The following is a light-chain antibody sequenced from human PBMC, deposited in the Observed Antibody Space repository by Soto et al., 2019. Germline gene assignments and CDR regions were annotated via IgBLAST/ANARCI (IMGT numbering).Light chain of an antibody. CDR2: GAS. CDR1: QSVAANY. CDR3: HQYGTAPLT. Sequence: EVVLTQSPGTLSLSPGERATLSCRPSQSVAANYLAWYQQKRGQAPRLLIYGASSRATGIPDRVSGSGSGTDFTLTISRLEPEDFSVYYCHQYGTAPLTFGPGTKVDIK. J-gene: IGKJ3*01. V-gene: IGKV3-20*01.